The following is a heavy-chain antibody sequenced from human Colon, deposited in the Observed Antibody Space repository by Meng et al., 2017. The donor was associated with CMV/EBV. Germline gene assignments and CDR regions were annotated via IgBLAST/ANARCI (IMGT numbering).Heavy chain of an antibody. V-gene: IGHV3-7*01. CDR2: IKPDGSGQ. Sequence: GGSLRLSCVGSRFTFNTYWMTWVRQAPGKGLEWVANIKPDGSGQYYVDSVKGRFTISRDNAKNSVFLQMNSLRVEDTAVYYCTRTSVASPGVYWGQGTLVPSPQ. CDR3: TRTSVASPGVY. J-gene: IGHJ4*02. CDR1: RFTFNTYW. D-gene: IGHD6-13*01.